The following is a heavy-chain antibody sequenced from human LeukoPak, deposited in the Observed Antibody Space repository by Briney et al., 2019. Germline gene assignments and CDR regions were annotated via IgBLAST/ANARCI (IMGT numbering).Heavy chain of an antibody. CDR1: GYTFTSYY. CDR3: ATSLVRGVIWAFDI. V-gene: IGHV1-24*01. Sequence: ASVKVSCKASGYTFTSYYMHWVRQAPGKGLEWMGSFGPEDGETIYAQNFQGRVTMTEDTITDTAYMELSSLRFEDTAVYYCATSLVRGVIWAFDIWGQGTMVTVSS. J-gene: IGHJ3*02. D-gene: IGHD3-10*01. CDR2: FGPEDGET.